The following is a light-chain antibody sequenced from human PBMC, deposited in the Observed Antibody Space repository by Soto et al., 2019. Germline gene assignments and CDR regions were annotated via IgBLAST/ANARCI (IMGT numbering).Light chain of an antibody. J-gene: IGKJ1*01. CDR3: QQYYSLWT. V-gene: IGKV1-8*01. CDR2: AAS. Sequence: AIRMTQSPSSLSASTGDRVTITCRASQGISSYLAWYQQKPGKAPKLLIYAASTLQSGVPSRFSGSGSGTDFTLTINGLQPDDFASYYCQQYYSLWTFGQGTKVDIK. CDR1: QGISSY.